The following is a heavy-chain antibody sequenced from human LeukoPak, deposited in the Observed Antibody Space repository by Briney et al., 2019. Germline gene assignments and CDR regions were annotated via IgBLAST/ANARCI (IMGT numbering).Heavy chain of an antibody. CDR1: GFTFSSYG. V-gene: IGHV3-33*01. CDR3: ARDQLLWFGELSCGLDS. Sequence: QPGRSLRLSCAASGFTFSSYGMHWVRQAPGKGLEWVAVIWYDGSNKYYADSVKGRFTISRDNSKNTLYLQMNSLRAEDTAVYYCARDQLLWFGELSCGLDSWGQGTLVTVSS. CDR2: IWYDGSNK. J-gene: IGHJ4*02. D-gene: IGHD3-10*01.